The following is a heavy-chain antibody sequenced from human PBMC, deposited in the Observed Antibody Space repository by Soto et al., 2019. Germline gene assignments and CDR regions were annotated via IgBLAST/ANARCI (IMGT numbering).Heavy chain of an antibody. CDR1: GFTFSNYA. Sequence: EVQLVESGGGLVQPGGSLRLSCAASGFTFSNYAMHWVRQAPGKGLEYVSAISSHGGSTYYANSVKGRFTISRDNSQNTLYLQMGSLRAEDMAVYYCARRDGYNFDYWGQGTLVTVSS. CDR3: ARRDGYNFDY. D-gene: IGHD5-12*01. CDR2: ISSHGGST. V-gene: IGHV3-64*01. J-gene: IGHJ4*02.